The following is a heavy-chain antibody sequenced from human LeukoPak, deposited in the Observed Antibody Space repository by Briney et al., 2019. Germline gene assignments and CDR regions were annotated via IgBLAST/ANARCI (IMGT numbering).Heavy chain of an antibody. D-gene: IGHD3-3*01. V-gene: IGHV3-11*04. J-gene: IGHJ4*02. CDR2: ISSRGITL. CDR1: GFTFSDYY. Sequence: GGSLRLSCAASGFTFSDYYMTWIRQTPGKGLQWLSSISSRGITLYSADSVKGRFTISRDNAKNTLYLQMNSLRAEDTAVYCCAKDHHDFWSGYYYFDYWGQGTLVTVSS. CDR3: AKDHHDFWSGYYYFDY.